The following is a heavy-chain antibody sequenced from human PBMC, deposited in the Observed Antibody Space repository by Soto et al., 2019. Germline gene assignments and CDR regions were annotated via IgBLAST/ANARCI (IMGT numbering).Heavy chain of an antibody. Sequence: SETLSLTCAVYGGSFSGYYWTWIRQPPGTGLEWIGEINHSGSTNYNPSLKSRVTISVDTSKNQFSLKLTSVTAADTAVYYCARDKTTGLFDYWGQGTLVTVSS. CDR2: INHSGST. CDR3: ARDKTTGLFDY. D-gene: IGHD1-7*01. J-gene: IGHJ4*02. CDR1: GGSFSGYY. V-gene: IGHV4-34*01.